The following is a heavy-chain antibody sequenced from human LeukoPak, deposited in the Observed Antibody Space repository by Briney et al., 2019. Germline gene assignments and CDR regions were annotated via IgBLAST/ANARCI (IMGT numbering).Heavy chain of an antibody. CDR3: AREEYCSGGSCYSGYSYYFDY. Sequence: SVKVSCKASGGTFSSYAISWVRQAPGQGLEWMGGIIPIFGTANYAQKFQGRVTITTDESTSTAYMELSSLRSGDTAVYYCAREEYCSGGSCYSGYSYYFDYWGQGTLVTVSS. CDR1: GGTFSSYA. CDR2: IIPIFGTA. D-gene: IGHD2-15*01. J-gene: IGHJ4*02. V-gene: IGHV1-69*05.